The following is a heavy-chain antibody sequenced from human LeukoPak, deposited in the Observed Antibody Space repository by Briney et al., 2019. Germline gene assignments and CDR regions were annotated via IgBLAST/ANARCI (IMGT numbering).Heavy chain of an antibody. CDR1: GFSLSTSGVG. Sequence: SGPTLVKPTQTLTLTCTFSGFSLSTSGVGVGWIRQPPGKALEWLALIYWDDDKRYSPSLKSRLTITKDTSKNQVVLTMTNMDPVDTATYYCAHGPEYYYDSSGSHAFDIWGQGTMVTVSS. V-gene: IGHV2-5*02. D-gene: IGHD3-22*01. CDR3: AHGPEYYYDSSGSHAFDI. J-gene: IGHJ3*02. CDR2: IYWDDDK.